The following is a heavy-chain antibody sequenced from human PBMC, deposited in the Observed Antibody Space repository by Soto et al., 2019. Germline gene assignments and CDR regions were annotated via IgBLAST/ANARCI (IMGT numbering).Heavy chain of an antibody. CDR3: ARLIVVVTAMPAFDI. D-gene: IGHD2-21*02. V-gene: IGHV4-59*01. Sequence: SETLSLTCTVSGGSISSYYWSWIRQPPGKGLEWIGYIYYSGSTNYNPSLKSRVTISVDTSKNQFSLKLSSVTAADTAVYYCARLIVVVTAMPAFDIWGQGTMVTVSS. CDR2: IYYSGST. J-gene: IGHJ3*02. CDR1: GGSISSYY.